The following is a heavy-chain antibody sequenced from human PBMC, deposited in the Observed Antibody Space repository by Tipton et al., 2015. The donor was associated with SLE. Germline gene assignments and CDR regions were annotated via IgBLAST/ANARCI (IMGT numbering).Heavy chain of an antibody. CDR3: AREDNYYWYFDL. D-gene: IGHD2-15*01. J-gene: IGHJ2*01. Sequence: TLSLTCAVYGGSFSGYYWSWIRQPPGKGLEWIGSIYDRGSAYYNPSLKSRVTISVDTSKNQFSLNLTSVTAADTALYYCAREDNYYWYFDLWGRGTLVTVSS. CDR2: IYDRGSA. V-gene: IGHV4-34*01. CDR1: GGSFSGYY.